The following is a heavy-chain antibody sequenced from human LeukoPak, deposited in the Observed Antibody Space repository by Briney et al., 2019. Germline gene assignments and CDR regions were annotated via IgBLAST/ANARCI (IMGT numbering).Heavy chain of an antibody. V-gene: IGHV3-21*01. CDR2: ISGSGGST. CDR3: ARGRWLGDY. D-gene: IGHD5-12*01. J-gene: IGHJ4*02. CDR1: GFTFSSYW. Sequence: GGSLRLSCAASGFTFSSYWMSWVRQAPGKGLEWVSSISGSGGSTYYADSVKGRFTISRDSAKNSLYLQMNSLRVEDTAVYYCARGRWLGDYWGQGTLVTVSS.